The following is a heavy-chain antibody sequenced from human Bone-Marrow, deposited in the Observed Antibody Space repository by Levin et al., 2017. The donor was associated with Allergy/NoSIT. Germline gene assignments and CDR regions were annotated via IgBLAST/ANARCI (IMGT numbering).Heavy chain of an antibody. V-gene: IGHV4-38-2*02. CDR1: GYSISSGYY. J-gene: IGHJ5*02. CDR3: ARDPATYTAMVPENWFDP. D-gene: IGHD5-18*01. CDR2: IYHSGST. Sequence: SQTLSLTCAVSGYSISSGYYWGWIRQPPGKGLEWIGSIYHSGSTYYNPSLKSRVTISVDTSKNQFSLKLSSVTAADTAVYYCARDPATYTAMVPENWFDPWGQGTLVTVSS.